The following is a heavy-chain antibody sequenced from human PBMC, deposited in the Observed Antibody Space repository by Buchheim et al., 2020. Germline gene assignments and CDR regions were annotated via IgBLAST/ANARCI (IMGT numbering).Heavy chain of an antibody. CDR2: INPSGTTI. J-gene: IGHJ6*02. CDR3: ARVRIWGTSNYYGMDV. CDR1: GFTFSIFG. D-gene: IGHD7-27*01. Sequence: EVQLVESGGGLVQPGGSLRLSCAASGFTFSIFGMNWVRQAPGKGLEWVSYINPSGTTISYADSVRGRFTMSRDTAKSSMDMKMDSLRAEDTAVYYCARVRIWGTSNYYGMDVWGQGTT. V-gene: IGHV3-48*04.